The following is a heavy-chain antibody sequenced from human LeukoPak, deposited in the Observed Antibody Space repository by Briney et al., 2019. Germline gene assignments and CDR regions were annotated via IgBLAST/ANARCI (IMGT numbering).Heavy chain of an antibody. V-gene: IGHV1-18*01. Sequence: GASVKVSCKASGYSFTNYGISWMRQAPGQGLEWVAWIGTYNGKTTYAQKLQGRVTMTTDTSTSTAYMELRSLTSDDTAIYYCVRDFFCSGGTCSNCFDPWGQGTLVTVSS. D-gene: IGHD2-15*01. J-gene: IGHJ5*02. CDR1: GYSFTNYG. CDR2: IGTYNGKT. CDR3: VRDFFCSGGTCSNCFDP.